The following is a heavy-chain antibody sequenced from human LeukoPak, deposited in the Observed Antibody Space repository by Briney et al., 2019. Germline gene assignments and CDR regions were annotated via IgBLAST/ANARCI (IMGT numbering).Heavy chain of an antibody. J-gene: IGHJ5*02. CDR3: ASQTLYDTLSGFDP. CDR1: GGSISSSSYY. Sequence: PSETLSLTCTVSGGSISSSSYYWGWIRQPPGKGPEWIGSIYYSGSTYYNPSLKSRVTISVDTSKNQFSLKLSSVTAADTAVYYCASQTLYDTLSGFDPWGQGTLVTVSS. V-gene: IGHV4-39*07. D-gene: IGHD2-2*02. CDR2: IYYSGST.